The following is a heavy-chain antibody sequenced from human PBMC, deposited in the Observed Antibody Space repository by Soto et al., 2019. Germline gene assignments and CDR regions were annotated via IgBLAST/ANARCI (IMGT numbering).Heavy chain of an antibody. J-gene: IGHJ6*02. CDR1: GFTFSSYG. CDR2: IWYDGSNK. V-gene: IGHV3-33*01. Sequence: GGSLRLSCAASGFTFSSYGMHWVRQAPGKGLEWVAVIWYDGSNKYYADSVKGRFTISRDNSKNTLYLQMNSLRAEDTAVYYCARDQQLGVNYYYYYGMDVWRQGTTVTVSS. D-gene: IGHD6-6*01. CDR3: ARDQQLGVNYYYYYGMDV.